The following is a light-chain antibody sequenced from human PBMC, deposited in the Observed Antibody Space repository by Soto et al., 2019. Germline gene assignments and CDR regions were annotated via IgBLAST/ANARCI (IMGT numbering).Light chain of an antibody. Sequence: EIVMTRSPATLSVSPGEIATLSFSASQSVSSNLAWYQQKPGQAPRLLIYGASTRATGVPATFSGSGSGTEFSLTISGLQSEDFAVYYCQQYNKWPQTFGQGTKVDIK. V-gene: IGKV3-15*01. J-gene: IGKJ1*01. CDR1: QSVSSN. CDR2: GAS. CDR3: QQYNKWPQT.